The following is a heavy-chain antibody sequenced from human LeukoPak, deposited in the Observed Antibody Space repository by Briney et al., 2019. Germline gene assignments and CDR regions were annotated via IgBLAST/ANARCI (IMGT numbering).Heavy chain of an antibody. CDR3: SRNGLVDFDY. Sequence: GGSLRLSCTTSGFAFSGFAMSWVRQPAGKGPEWVGFIRRRAYGGAAEYAASVKGRFIISRDDSKGIAYLQMNSLKTEDTAVYYCSRNGLVDFDYWGQGSRVIVSP. V-gene: IGHV3-49*04. CDR2: IRRRAYGGAA. J-gene: IGHJ4*02. CDR1: GFAFSGFA.